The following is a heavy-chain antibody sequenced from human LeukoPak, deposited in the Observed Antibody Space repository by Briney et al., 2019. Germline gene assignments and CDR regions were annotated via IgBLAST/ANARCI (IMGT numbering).Heavy chain of an antibody. J-gene: IGHJ4*02. D-gene: IGHD3-10*01. CDR2: ISGSGGST. V-gene: IGHV3-23*01. CDR3: ANEGGTMLRGDLDY. CDR1: GFTFSSYA. Sequence: GGSLRLSCAASGFTFSSYAMSWVRQAPGKGLEWVSAISGSGGSTYYADSVKGRFTISRDNSRNTLYLQMNSLRAEDTAVYYGANEGGTMLRGDLDYWGQGTLVTVSS.